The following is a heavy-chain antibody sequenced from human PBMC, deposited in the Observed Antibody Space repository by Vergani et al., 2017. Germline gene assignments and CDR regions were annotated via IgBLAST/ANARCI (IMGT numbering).Heavy chain of an antibody. D-gene: IGHD2-2*01. CDR3: ARDLLGYCSSTSCLGHYYYYMDV. V-gene: IGHV3-21*01. Sequence: EVQLVESGGGLVKPGGSLRLSCVASGFTFSSYSMNWVRQAPGKGLEWVSSISSSSSYIYYADSVKGRFTSSRDNAKNSLYLQMNSLRAEDTAVYYCARDLLGYCSSTSCLGHYYYYMDVWGKGTTVTVSS. CDR1: GFTFSSYS. CDR2: ISSSSSYI. J-gene: IGHJ6*03.